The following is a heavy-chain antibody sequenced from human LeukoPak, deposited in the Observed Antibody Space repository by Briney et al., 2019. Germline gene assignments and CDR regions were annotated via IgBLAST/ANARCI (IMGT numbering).Heavy chain of an antibody. Sequence: GESLKLSCKGSGYSFTSYWIGWVRQMPGKGLEWMGIIYPGDSDTRYSPSFQGQVTISADKSISTAYLQWSSLKASDTAMYYCARSIAATAPGVDFWGQGTLVTVSS. CDR3: ARSIAATAPGVDF. V-gene: IGHV5-51*01. D-gene: IGHD6-13*01. CDR1: GYSFTSYW. CDR2: IYPGDSDT. J-gene: IGHJ4*02.